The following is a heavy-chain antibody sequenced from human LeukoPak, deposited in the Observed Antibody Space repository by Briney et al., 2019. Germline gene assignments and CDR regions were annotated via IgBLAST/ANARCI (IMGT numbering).Heavy chain of an antibody. Sequence: SETLSLTCAVSGGSISSSNWWSWVRQPPGKGLEWIGEIYHSGSTNYNPSLKSRVTISVDMSKNQFTLKLSSVTAADTAVYYCARAPTGTGFDYWGQGTLVTVSS. CDR3: ARAPTGTGFDY. CDR2: IYHSGST. D-gene: IGHD1-1*01. CDR1: GGSISSSNW. V-gene: IGHV4-4*02. J-gene: IGHJ4*02.